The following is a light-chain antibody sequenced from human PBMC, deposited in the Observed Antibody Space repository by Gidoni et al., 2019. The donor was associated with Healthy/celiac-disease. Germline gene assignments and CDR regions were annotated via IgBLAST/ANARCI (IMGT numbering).Light chain of an antibody. J-gene: IGKJ5*01. CDR2: AAS. CDR1: QSISSY. V-gene: IGKV1-39*01. Sequence: DIQMTQSPSSLSASVGDRVTITFRSSQSISSYLNWYQQKPGKAPKLLIYAASSLQSGVPSRFSGSGSGTDFTLTISSRQPEDFATYSCQQSYSTPPITFGQGTRLEIK. CDR3: QQSYSTPPIT.